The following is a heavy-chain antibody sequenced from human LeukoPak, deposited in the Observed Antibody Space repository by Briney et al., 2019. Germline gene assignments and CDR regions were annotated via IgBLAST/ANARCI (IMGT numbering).Heavy chain of an antibody. D-gene: IGHD2-15*01. CDR1: GFTFSSYS. CDR3: AREGVVAATDY. V-gene: IGHV3-21*01. CDR2: ISSSSSYI. Sequence: GGSLRLSCAASGFTFSSYSMNWVRQAPGKGLEWVSSISSSSSYIYYADSVKGRFTISRDNAKNSLYLQMNSLRVEDTAIYYCAREGVVAATDYWGQGTLVTVSS. J-gene: IGHJ4*02.